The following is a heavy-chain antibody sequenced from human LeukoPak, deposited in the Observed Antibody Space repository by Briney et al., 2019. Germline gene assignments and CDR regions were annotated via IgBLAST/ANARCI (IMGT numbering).Heavy chain of an antibody. CDR3: AKEREDGHFDY. CDR1: GFTFSSYA. V-gene: IGHV3-23*01. J-gene: IGHJ4*02. CDR2: ISVTGDST. Sequence: PGGSLRLSCAASGFTFSSYAMSWLRQTPQEGLEWVSGISVTGDSTYYADSVRGRFTISRDNSKNTLYLQMNSLRAEDTAVYYCAKEREDGHFDYWGQGTLVTVSS.